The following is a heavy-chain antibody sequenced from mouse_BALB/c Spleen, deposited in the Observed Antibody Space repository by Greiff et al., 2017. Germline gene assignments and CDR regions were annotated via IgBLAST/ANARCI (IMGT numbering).Heavy chain of an antibody. CDR3: ARGGDYDIDAMDY. CDR2: ISDGGSYT. Sequence: EVNVVESGGGLVKPGGSLKLSCAASGFTFSDYYMYWVRQTPEKRLEWVATISDGGSYTYYPDSVKGRFTISRDNAKNNLYLQMSSLKSEDTAMYYCARGGDYDIDAMDYWGQGTSVTVSS. CDR1: GFTFSDYY. D-gene: IGHD2-4*01. J-gene: IGHJ4*01. V-gene: IGHV5-4*02.